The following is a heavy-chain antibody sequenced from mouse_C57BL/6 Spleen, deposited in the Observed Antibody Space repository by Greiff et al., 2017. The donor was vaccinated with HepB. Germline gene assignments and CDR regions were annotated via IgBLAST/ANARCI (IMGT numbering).Heavy chain of an antibody. D-gene: IGHD2-2*01. V-gene: IGHV1-81*01. J-gene: IGHJ3*01. CDR3: ARYYGYDVWFAY. CDR2: IYPRSGNT. Sequence: QVHVKQSGAELARPGASVKLSCKASGYTFPSYGISWVKQRTGQGLEWIGEIYPRSGNTYYNEKFKGKATLTADKSSSTAYMELRSLTSEDSAVYFCARYYGYDVWFAYWGQGTLVTVSA. CDR1: GYTFPSYG.